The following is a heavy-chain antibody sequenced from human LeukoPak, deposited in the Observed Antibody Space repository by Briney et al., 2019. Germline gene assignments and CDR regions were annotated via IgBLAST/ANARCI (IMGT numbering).Heavy chain of an antibody. J-gene: IGHJ4*02. CDR1: GYTFTTYG. CDR2: ISTYNGNT. CDR3: ARRFSVTHFDY. D-gene: IGHD4-17*01. Sequence: GASVKVSCKASGYTFTTYGINWVRQAPGQGLERMGWISTYNGNTNYAQKLQGRVTMTIDTSTSTAYMELRSLRSDDTAVYYCARRFSVTHFDYWGQGTLVTVSS. V-gene: IGHV1-18*01.